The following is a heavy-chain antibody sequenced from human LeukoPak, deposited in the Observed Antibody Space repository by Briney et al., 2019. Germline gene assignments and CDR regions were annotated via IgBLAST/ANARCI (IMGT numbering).Heavy chain of an antibody. V-gene: IGHV3-21*01. Sequence: GGAVRLSCAGSGFTFSSYSMNWVRQAPGKGLEWVSSISSNSTYIYYAYSVRGRFTISRDNAKNSLYLQMNSLRAEDTALYYCARGVVAATGLFDYWGQGTLVTVSS. CDR1: GFTFSSYS. J-gene: IGHJ4*02. CDR3: ARGVVAATGLFDY. D-gene: IGHD1-26*01. CDR2: ISSNSTYI.